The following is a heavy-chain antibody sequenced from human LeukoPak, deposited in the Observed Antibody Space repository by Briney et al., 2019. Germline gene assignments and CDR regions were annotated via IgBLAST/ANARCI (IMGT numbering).Heavy chain of an antibody. CDR1: GYNFGNYW. CDR3: ARSLEYSYHNDY. D-gene: IGHD5-18*01. V-gene: IGHV5-51*01. Sequence: GESLKISCKGSGYNFGNYWIAWVRQMPGKGLEWMGIVYPGDSDTRYSPSFQGQVTISADKSIGTAYLRWSSLRPSDTAMYYCARSLEYSYHNDYWGQGTQVTVSS. CDR2: VYPGDSDT. J-gene: IGHJ4*02.